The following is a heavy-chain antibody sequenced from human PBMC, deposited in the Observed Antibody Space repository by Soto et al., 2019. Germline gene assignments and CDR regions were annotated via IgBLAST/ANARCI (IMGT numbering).Heavy chain of an antibody. Sequence: SLTCTVSGGSISSYYWSWIRQPPGKGLEWIGYIYYSGSTNYNPSLKSRVTISVDTSKNQFSLKLRSVTAADTAVYYCARVFCSSTSCYMFDYWGQGTLVTSPQ. CDR3: ARVFCSSTSCYMFDY. D-gene: IGHD2-2*02. J-gene: IGHJ4*02. CDR2: IYYSGST. V-gene: IGHV4-59*01. CDR1: GGSISSYY.